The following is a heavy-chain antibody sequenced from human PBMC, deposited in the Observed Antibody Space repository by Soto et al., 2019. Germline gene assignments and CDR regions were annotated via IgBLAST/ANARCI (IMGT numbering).Heavy chain of an antibody. D-gene: IGHD4-4*01. CDR2: INPNSGGT. CDR1: GYTFTGYY. Sequence: ASLTVSCKPSGYTFTGYYMHWVRQAPGQGLEWMGWINPNSGGTNYAQKFQGWVTMTRDTSISTAYMELNSLRADDTAVYYCATSGLQLGSYYSGMDIWGQGTTVTVSS. CDR3: ATSGLQLGSYYSGMDI. J-gene: IGHJ6*02. V-gene: IGHV1-2*04.